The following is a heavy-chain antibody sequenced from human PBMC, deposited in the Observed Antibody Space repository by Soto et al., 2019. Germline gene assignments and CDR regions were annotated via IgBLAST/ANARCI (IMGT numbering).Heavy chain of an antibody. D-gene: IGHD3-22*01. CDR3: ARVQTDSGAEYQS. CDR2: IWNDGSNE. V-gene: IGHV3-33*01. Sequence: PGGSLSLSCEASGFNFSRYGIHWVRQAPGKGLEWVAIIWNDGSNEYYADSVKGRFTISRDNSKNTVYLQVSKLRAEDTAVYFCARVQTDSGAEYQSWGQGTRVTVVS. J-gene: IGHJ5*02. CDR1: GFNFSRYG.